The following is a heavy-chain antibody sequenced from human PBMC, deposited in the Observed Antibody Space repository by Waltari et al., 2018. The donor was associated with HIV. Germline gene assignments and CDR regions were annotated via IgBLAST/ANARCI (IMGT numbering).Heavy chain of an antibody. V-gene: IGHV4-31*03. CDR1: GGSISSDNYY. Sequence: QVQLQQSGPGLVKPSQTLSLTCTVSGGSISSDNYYGTLIRQHPGKGLEWIGYIFYSGSTHYNPSLKSRVTISVDTSKNQCPLKLNSVTAADTAVYYCARGDGDRPRRSVDVWGQGTTVTVSS. J-gene: IGHJ6*02. CDR2: IFYSGST. CDR3: ARGDGDRPRRSVDV.